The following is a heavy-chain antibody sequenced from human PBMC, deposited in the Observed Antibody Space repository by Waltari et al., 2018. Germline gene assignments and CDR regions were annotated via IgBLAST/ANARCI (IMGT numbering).Heavy chain of an antibody. CDR1: GFPFSNAW. Sequence: EVQLVESGGGLVKPGGSLRLSCTASGFPFSNAWMNWVRQAPGKGLGGCGHSKRKTDGGQTDYGAPVKGRFTISRKDSKTTLYLEMNGLKTEDTAVYYCVRPRLSGYDIDYWGQGTLVTVSS. CDR2: SKRKTDGGQT. CDR3: VRPRLSGYDIDY. J-gene: IGHJ4*02. D-gene: IGHD5-12*01. V-gene: IGHV3-15*07.